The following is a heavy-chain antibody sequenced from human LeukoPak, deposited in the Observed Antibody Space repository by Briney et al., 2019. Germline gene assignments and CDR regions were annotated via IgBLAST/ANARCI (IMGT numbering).Heavy chain of an antibody. CDR3: ARDRYCSGGSCYDY. D-gene: IGHD2-15*01. Sequence: ASVKVSCKASGYSFTSYAMHWVRQAPGQRLEWMGWINAGNGNTKYSQKFQGRVTITRDTSAGTAYMELSSLRSEDTAVYYCARDRYCSGGSCYDYWGQGTLVTVSS. V-gene: IGHV1-3*01. CDR2: INAGNGNT. CDR1: GYSFTSYA. J-gene: IGHJ4*02.